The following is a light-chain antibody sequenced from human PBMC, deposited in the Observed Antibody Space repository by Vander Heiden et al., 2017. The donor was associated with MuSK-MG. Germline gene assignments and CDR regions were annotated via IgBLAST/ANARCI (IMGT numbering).Light chain of an antibody. CDR1: SSNIGSNY. CDR2: WNN. CDR3: AVWDDSVSGVV. Sequence: QSVLTQPPSASGTPGQRVTISCSGSSSNIGSNYVYWYQQLPGTAPKLLSEWNNQRPSGVPDRFAGSKSGTSASLAISGLRSADEADYDGAVWDDSVSGVVCGGGTKLTGL. V-gene: IGLV1-47*01. J-gene: IGLJ2*01.